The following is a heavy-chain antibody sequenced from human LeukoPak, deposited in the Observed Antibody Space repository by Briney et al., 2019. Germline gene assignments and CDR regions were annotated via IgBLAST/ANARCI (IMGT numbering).Heavy chain of an antibody. CDR1: GGSISRYY. CDR3: ARGGAVTSNPPYYYYGMDV. CDR2: IYHSGST. J-gene: IGHJ6*02. D-gene: IGHD4-17*01. Sequence: SETLSLTCTVSGGSISRYYWSWIRQPPGKGLEWIGYIYHSGSTYYNPSLKSRVTISVDRSKNQFSLKLSSVTAADTAVYYCARGGAVTSNPPYYYYGMDVWGQGTTVTVSS. V-gene: IGHV4-59*12.